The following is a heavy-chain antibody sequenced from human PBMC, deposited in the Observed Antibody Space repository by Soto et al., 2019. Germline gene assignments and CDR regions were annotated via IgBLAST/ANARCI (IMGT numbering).Heavy chain of an antibody. CDR1: GGSFSGYY. CDR2: INHSGTI. CDR3: ARADRTLVTSYSLDV. J-gene: IGHJ6*02. Sequence: SETLSLTCPVYGGSFSGYYWTWIREPPGKGLEWIGEINHSGTINFNPSLKSRLTISLDTSKKHFSLKLSSVTDADTAAYYCARADRTLVTSYSLDVWGQGTPVTVSS. V-gene: IGHV4-34*01. D-gene: IGHD2-21*02.